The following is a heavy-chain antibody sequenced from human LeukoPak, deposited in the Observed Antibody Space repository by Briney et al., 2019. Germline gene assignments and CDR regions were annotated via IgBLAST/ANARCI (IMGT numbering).Heavy chain of an antibody. V-gene: IGHV3-7*01. CDR2: IKHDGSER. J-gene: IGHJ3*02. Sequence: AGGPLRLSCAASGFIFSDFWMTWVRQAPGKGLEWVANIKHDGSERYYVDSVRGRFTISRDNAKNSLYLQMHSLRVEDTAVYYCARESIVVVPTTMDDASDIWGQGTMVTVSS. D-gene: IGHD2-2*01. CDR3: ARESIVVVPTTMDDASDI. CDR1: GFIFSDFW.